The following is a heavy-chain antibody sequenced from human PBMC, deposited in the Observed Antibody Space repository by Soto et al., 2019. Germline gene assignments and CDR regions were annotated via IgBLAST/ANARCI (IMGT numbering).Heavy chain of an antibody. CDR2: IIPIFGTT. V-gene: IGHV1-69*12. CDR3: ARGTVTGSEYNFYHYGMDV. J-gene: IGHJ6*02. CDR1: GGTFNSYA. D-gene: IGHD1-1*01. Sequence: QVQLVQSGVEVKKPGSSVKVSCKASGGTFNSYAIDWVRQAPGQGLEWMGGIIPIFGTTNYAQKLQGRVKLTADESTRTAYMELSTLTSEDTAVYYCARGTVTGSEYNFYHYGMDVWGQGTTVIVSS.